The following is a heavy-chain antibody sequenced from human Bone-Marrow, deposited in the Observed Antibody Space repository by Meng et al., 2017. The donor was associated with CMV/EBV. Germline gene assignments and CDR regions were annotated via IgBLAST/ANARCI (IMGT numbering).Heavy chain of an antibody. V-gene: IGHV1-2*02. Sequence: ASVKVSCKASGYSFTGYYMHWVRQAPGQGLEWMGRINSNSDDTNYAQKFQGRVTMTRDTSISTAYMELSRLTSDDTAAYYCARAGVVLPAGKSWFDRCGQGTLVTVSS. CDR2: INSNSDDT. J-gene: IGHJ5*02. CDR1: GYSFTGYY. D-gene: IGHD2-2*01. CDR3: ARAGVVLPAGKSWFDR.